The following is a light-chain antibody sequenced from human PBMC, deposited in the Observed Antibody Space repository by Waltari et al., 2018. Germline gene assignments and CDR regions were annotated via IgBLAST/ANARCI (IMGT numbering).Light chain of an antibody. CDR3: SSYTTSHTIV. V-gene: IGLV2-14*03. J-gene: IGLJ2*01. Sequence: QSALTQFASVSGSPGQSITISCTGTSSDVGGHNYVSWYQQHPGKAPKLMIYDVSVRPSGVSNLFSGSKSGNTASLTISGLQAGDEADYYCSSYTTSHTIVFGGGTKVTVL. CDR2: DVS. CDR1: SSDVGGHNY.